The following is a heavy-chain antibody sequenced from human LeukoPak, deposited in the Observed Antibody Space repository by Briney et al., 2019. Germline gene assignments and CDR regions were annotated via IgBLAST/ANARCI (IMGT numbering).Heavy chain of an antibody. Sequence: SETLSLTSTVSGGSISSGGYYWSWIRQHPGKGLEWIGYIYYSGSTYYNPSLKSRVTISVDTSKNQFSLKLSSVTAADTAVYYCARDSTEDYFDYWGQGTLVTVSS. CDR2: IYYSGST. CDR1: GGSISSGGYY. J-gene: IGHJ4*02. V-gene: IGHV4-31*03. CDR3: ARDSTEDYFDY.